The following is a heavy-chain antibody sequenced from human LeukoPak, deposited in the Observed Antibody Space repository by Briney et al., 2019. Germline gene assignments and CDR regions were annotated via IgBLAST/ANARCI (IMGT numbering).Heavy chain of an antibody. CDR2: ISYDGSNK. Sequence: GSLRLSCGASGFTFSSYDMHWVRQAPGKGLEWVAVISYDGSNKYYADSVKGRFTISRDNSKNTLYLQMNSLRAEDTAVYYCAKRRSRNMITFGGVENWFDPWGQGTLVTVSS. J-gene: IGHJ5*02. CDR1: GFTFSSYD. CDR3: AKRRSRNMITFGGVENWFDP. D-gene: IGHD3-16*01. V-gene: IGHV3-30*18.